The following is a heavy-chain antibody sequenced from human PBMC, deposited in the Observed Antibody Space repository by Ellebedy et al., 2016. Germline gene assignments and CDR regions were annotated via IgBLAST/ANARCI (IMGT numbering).Heavy chain of an antibody. D-gene: IGHD1-26*01. CDR1: GDTFSFYA. V-gene: IGHV1-69*10. CDR3: ARHIAGSTSVYFDF. CDR2: IIPVLDTI. Sequence: SVKVSCKASGDTFSFYAISWVRQAPGQVIEWMGGIIPVLDTINYAQKFQGRLTITADKSTSTVYMDLTSLTSDDTAIYYCARHIAGSTSVYFDFWGQGTLVTVSS. J-gene: IGHJ4*02.